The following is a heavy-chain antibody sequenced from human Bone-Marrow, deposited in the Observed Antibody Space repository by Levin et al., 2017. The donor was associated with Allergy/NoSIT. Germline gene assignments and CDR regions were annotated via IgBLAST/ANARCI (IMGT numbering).Heavy chain of an antibody. D-gene: IGHD1-1*01. CDR2: IYHDGSKN. Sequence: GGSLRLSCEASGFTFRNYGMHWVRQAPDKGLEWVAVIYHDGSKNFYAAPVKGRFTISRDNSKNTLYLQMNNLRPEDTAMYHCARQQGNWNDALDHWGHGTLVAVSS. V-gene: IGHV3-33*03. CDR1: GFTFRNYG. J-gene: IGHJ4*01. CDR3: ARQQGNWNDALDH.